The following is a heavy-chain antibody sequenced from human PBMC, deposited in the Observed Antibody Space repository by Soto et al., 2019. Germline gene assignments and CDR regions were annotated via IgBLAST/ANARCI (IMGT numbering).Heavy chain of an antibody. J-gene: IGHJ6*02. CDR3: TTDGDIVGEVGGYGMDV. Sequence: LRLSCAASGFTFSNAWMNWVRQAPGKGLEWVGRIKSKTDGGTTDYAAPVKGRFTISRDDSKNTLYLQMNSLKTEDTALYYCTTDGDIVGEVGGYGMDVWGQGTTVTVSS. V-gene: IGHV3-15*07. CDR2: IKSKTDGGTT. D-gene: IGHD1-26*01. CDR1: GFTFSNAW.